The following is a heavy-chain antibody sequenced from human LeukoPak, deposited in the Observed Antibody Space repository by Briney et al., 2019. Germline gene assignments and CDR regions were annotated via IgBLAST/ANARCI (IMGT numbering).Heavy chain of an antibody. CDR1: GDSISSSSSYH. D-gene: IGHD3/OR15-3a*01. CDR2: IYYTGIT. J-gene: IGHJ4*02. Sequence: SETLSFTCTVSGDSISSSSSYHWGWIRQPPGKGLEWIGTIYYTGITYYNPSLKSRVTIFIDTSKNQFSLKLSSVTAADTAVYYCVKYSHGFCDYWGQGTLVTVSS. CDR3: VKYSHGFCDY. V-gene: IGHV4-39*01.